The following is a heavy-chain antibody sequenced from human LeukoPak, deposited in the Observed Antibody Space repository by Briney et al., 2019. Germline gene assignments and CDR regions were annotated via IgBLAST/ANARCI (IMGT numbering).Heavy chain of an antibody. Sequence: SETLSLTCTVSGGSIRSSYYYWGWIRQPPGKGLEWIGEINHSGSTNYNPSLKSRVTISVDTSKNQFSLKLSSVTAADTAVYYCAREVPPDRELTWDYWGQGTLVTVSS. J-gene: IGHJ4*02. D-gene: IGHD1-14*01. V-gene: IGHV4-39*07. CDR3: AREVPPDRELTWDY. CDR2: INHSGST. CDR1: GGSIRSSYYY.